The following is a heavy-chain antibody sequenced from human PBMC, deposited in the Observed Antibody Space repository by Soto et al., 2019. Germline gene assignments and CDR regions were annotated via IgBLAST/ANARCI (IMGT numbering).Heavy chain of an antibody. CDR3: ARDLLPPPRWALIDY. J-gene: IGHJ4*02. Sequence: PGGSLRLSCAASGFTFSSYSMNWVRQAPGKGLEWVSSISSSSSYIYYADSVKGRFTISRDNAKNSLYLQMNSLRAEDTAVYYCARDLLPPPRWALIDYWGQGTLVTVSS. V-gene: IGHV3-21*01. CDR1: GFTFSSYS. D-gene: IGHD2-15*01. CDR2: ISSSSSYI.